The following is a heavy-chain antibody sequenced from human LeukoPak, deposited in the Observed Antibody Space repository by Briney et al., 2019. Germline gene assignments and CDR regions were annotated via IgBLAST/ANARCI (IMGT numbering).Heavy chain of an antibody. D-gene: IGHD6-19*01. CDR2: ISSSSSYI. CDR3: ARGTAVAGTIDY. CDR1: GFIFSTYN. J-gene: IGHJ4*02. Sequence: GGSLRLSCAASGFIFSTYNIDWVRQAPGKGLEWVSSISSSSSYIYYADSVKGRFTISRDNSKNTLYLQMNSLRAGDTAVYYCARGTAVAGTIDYWGQGTLVTVSS. V-gene: IGHV3-21*01.